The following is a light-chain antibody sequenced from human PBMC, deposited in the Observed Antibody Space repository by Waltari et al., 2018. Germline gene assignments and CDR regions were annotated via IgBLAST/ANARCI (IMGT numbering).Light chain of an antibody. CDR1: QTESDNY. CDR3: QQYYSSPLT. V-gene: IGKV3-20*01. Sequence: EIVLTQSPGTVSLSPGERATPSCRASQTESDNYLAWYQQTPGQTPRLLIYGTSTRATGIPERFSGRGYGTDFTLTISRLEPEDSAVYFCQQYYSSPLTFGGGTKVEIK. CDR2: GTS. J-gene: IGKJ4*01.